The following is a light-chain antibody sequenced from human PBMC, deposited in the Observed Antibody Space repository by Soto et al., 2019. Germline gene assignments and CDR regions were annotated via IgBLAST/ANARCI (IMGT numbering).Light chain of an antibody. Sequence: EIVLTQTPGTLSLSPGERATLSCRASQSVTSSHLAWYQQKPGQALRLLIYGASTRATGIPDRFSGSGSDTDFSLTIRRLDPEDFAMYYCLLYFSPDRYTFGPGTKVQIK. J-gene: IGKJ2*01. CDR1: QSVTSSH. CDR3: LLYFSPDRYT. V-gene: IGKV3-20*01. CDR2: GAS.